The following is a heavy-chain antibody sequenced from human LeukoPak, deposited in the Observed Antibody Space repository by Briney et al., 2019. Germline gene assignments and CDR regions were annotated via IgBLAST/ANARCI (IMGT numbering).Heavy chain of an antibody. CDR1: GGSISSGSYY. CDR2: IYRSGDT. CDR3: ARDTTYHYGSYDY. D-gene: IGHD3-10*01. Sequence: SETLSLTCTVSGGSISSGSYYWGWIRQPPGKGLEWIGSIYRSGDTYYNPSLKSRVTISVDTSKNHFSLVLRSVTAADTAVYYCARDTTYHYGSYDYWGQGTLVTVSS. V-gene: IGHV4-39*02. J-gene: IGHJ4*02.